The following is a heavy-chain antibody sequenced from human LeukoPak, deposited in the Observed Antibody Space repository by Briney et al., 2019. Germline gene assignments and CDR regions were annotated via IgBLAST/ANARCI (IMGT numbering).Heavy chain of an antibody. Sequence: GGSLRLSCAASGFGFSRYAMHWVRQAPGKGLEWVSVISYDGSNKYYADSVKGRFTISRDNSKNTLYLQMNSLRAEDTAVYYCARELLRGKHFDPWGQGTLVTVSS. CDR3: ARELLRGKHFDP. J-gene: IGHJ5*02. D-gene: IGHD3-16*01. CDR2: ISYDGSNK. CDR1: GFGFSRYA. V-gene: IGHV3-30-3*01.